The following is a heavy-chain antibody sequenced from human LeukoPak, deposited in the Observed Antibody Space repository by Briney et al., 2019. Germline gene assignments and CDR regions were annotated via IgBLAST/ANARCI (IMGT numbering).Heavy chain of an antibody. CDR2: MNPNSGNT. Sequence: GASVKVSCKASGYTFTSYDINWVRQATGQGLEWMGWMNPNSGNTGYAQKFQGRVTMTRNASISTAYMELSSLRSEDTAVYYCARVATEYYYGSGSYYPWAPDYWGQGTLVAVSS. J-gene: IGHJ4*02. CDR3: ARVATEYYYGSGSYYPWAPDY. V-gene: IGHV1-8*01. CDR1: GYTFTSYD. D-gene: IGHD3-10*01.